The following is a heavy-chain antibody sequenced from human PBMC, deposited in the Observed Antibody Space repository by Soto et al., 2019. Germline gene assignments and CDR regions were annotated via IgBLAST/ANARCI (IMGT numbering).Heavy chain of an antibody. D-gene: IGHD1-26*01. CDR1: GFTFSSYA. CDR2: LSGSGGTT. J-gene: IGHJ6*02. Sequence: PGGSLRLSCAASGFTFSSYAMSWVRQAPGKGLEWVSGLSGSGGTTYYADSVRGRFSISRDNSKNTLYLQMNSLRTEDTALYYCAKDISEAIVGATTDSYYYYGMDVWGQGTTVTVSS. CDR3: AKDISEAIVGATTDSYYYYGMDV. V-gene: IGHV3-23*01.